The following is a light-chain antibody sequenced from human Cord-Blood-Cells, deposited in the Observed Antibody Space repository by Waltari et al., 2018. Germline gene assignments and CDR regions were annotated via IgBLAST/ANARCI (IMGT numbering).Light chain of an antibody. V-gene: IGLV2-14*01. J-gene: IGLJ2*01. CDR1: SSAAGGYNY. CDR3: SSYTSSSTVV. CDR2: DVS. Sequence: QSALTQPASVSGSPGPSITLSCTGTSSAAGGYNYISWYQQHPGKPPKLMIYDVSIRPSGVSNRFSGSKSGNTASLTISGLQAEDEADYYCSSYTSSSTVVFGGGTKLTVL.